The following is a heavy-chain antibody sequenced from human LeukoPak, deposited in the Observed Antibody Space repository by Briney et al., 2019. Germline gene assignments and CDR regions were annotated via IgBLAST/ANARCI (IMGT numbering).Heavy chain of an antibody. CDR3: ARGPDYDSSGYYYGGGFDY. D-gene: IGHD3-22*01. V-gene: IGHV4-39*02. CDR1: GGSISSGDYY. CDR2: INHSGST. J-gene: IGHJ4*02. Sequence: SETLSLTCTVSGGSISSGDYYWSWIRQPPGKGLEWIGEINHSGSTNYNPSLKSRVTISIDTSKNHFSLKLSSVTAADTAVFYCARGPDYDSSGYYYGGGFDYWGQGTLVTVSS.